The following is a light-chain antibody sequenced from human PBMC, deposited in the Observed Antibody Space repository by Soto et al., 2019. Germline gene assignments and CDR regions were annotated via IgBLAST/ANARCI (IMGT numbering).Light chain of an antibody. J-gene: IGLJ2*01. CDR3: SSYTSSSTLVV. CDR2: DVS. CDR1: RRDVGGYNY. Sequence: QSALTQPASVSGSPGQSITISCTGTRRDVGGYNYVSWYQQHPGKAPKLMMYDVSNRPSGVSNRFSGSKSGNTASRTSSGLQAEDEADYYCSSYTSSSTLVVFGGGTKVTVL. V-gene: IGLV2-14*01.